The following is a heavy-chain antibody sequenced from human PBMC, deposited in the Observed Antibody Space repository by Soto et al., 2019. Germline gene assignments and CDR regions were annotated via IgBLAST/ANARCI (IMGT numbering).Heavy chain of an antibody. CDR3: ARDPYYYYYGMDV. J-gene: IGHJ6*02. CDR1: GFTFSSYA. V-gene: IGHV3-30-3*01. Sequence: QVQLVESGGGVVQPGRSLRLSCAASGFTFSSYAMHWVRQAPGKGLEWVAVISYDGSSKYYADSVKGRFTLSRDNSKNTLYLQMNSLRAEDTAVYYCARDPYYYYYGMDVWGQGTTVTVSS. CDR2: ISYDGSSK.